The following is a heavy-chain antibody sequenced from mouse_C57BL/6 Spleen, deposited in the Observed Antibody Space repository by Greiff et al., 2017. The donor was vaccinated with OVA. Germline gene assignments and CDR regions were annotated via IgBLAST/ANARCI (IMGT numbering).Heavy chain of an antibody. Sequence: DVQLQESGPELVKPGASVKIPCKASGYTFTDYNMDWVKQSHGKSLEWIGDINPNNGGTIYNQKFKGKATLTADKSSSTAYMQLSSLTSEDSAVYFCARWGYYDYDVRFAYWGQGTLVTVSA. CDR1: GYTFTDYN. D-gene: IGHD2-4*01. CDR2: INPNNGGT. CDR3: ARWGYYDYDVRFAY. V-gene: IGHV1-18*01. J-gene: IGHJ3*01.